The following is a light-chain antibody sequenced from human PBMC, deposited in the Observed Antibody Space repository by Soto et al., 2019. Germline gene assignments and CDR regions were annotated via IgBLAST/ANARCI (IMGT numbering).Light chain of an antibody. CDR2: DAS. J-gene: IGKJ1*01. V-gene: IGKV1-5*01. CDR3: QQYKGYPPN. CDR1: SIGTW. Sequence: SIGTWLAWYQQKPGKAPKXXISDASTRETGIPSRFSGSGSVTECTLAIASLEPEDFATYYCQQYKGYPPNFGQGTKVDIK.